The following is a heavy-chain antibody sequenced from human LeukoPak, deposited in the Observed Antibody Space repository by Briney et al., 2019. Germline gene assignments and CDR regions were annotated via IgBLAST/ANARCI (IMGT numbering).Heavy chain of an antibody. CDR1: GFTFSSYG. Sequence: GGSLRLSCAASGFTFSSYGMHWVRQAPGKGLEWVAFIRYDGSNKYYADSVKGRFTISRDNSKNTLYLQMNSLRAEDTAVYYRAGSGWRYYYYGMDVWGQGTTVTVSS. CDR2: IRYDGSNK. D-gene: IGHD6-19*01. J-gene: IGHJ6*02. CDR3: AGSGWRYYYYGMDV. V-gene: IGHV3-30*02.